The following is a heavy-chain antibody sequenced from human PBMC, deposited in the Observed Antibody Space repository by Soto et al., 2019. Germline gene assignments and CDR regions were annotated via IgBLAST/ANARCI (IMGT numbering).Heavy chain of an antibody. CDR2: INGGNGDT. CDR3: ARGDCGGGSCPFAY. Sequence: GASVKVSCKASGFTFTTYSVHWVRQAPGQRLEWMGWINGGNGDTKYSQKSQGRVTITRDTSGSTAYMEFSSLRFEDTAVYYCARGDCGGGSCPFAYWGQGTLVTVSS. J-gene: IGHJ4*02. V-gene: IGHV1-3*01. CDR1: GFTFTTYS. D-gene: IGHD2-15*01.